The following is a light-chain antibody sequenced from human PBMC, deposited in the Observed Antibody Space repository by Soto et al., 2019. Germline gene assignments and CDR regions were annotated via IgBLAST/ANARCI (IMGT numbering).Light chain of an antibody. J-gene: IGLJ1*01. V-gene: IGLV2-14*01. Sequence: QSALTQPASVSGSPGQSITISCTGTNSDVGGYKYVSWYQQHPGKAPKVMIFDVSNRPSVISNRFSGSKSGNTASLPISGLQAEDDADYYCTSHTSSGTYVFGPGTQLTVL. CDR1: NSDVGGYKY. CDR2: DVS. CDR3: TSHTSSGTYV.